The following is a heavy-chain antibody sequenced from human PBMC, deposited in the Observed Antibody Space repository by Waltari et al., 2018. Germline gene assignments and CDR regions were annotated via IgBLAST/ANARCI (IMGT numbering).Heavy chain of an antibody. CDR2: IRDKKRRYTT. Sequence: EGQLVESGGGLVQPGGSLRLSCVVSGFSFSDHYMDWVRQAPGKGLEWIAQIRDKKRRYTTEYAASVKDRFTISRDDSKSSLYLQMNSLRAEDTAVYYCARDPGDNWNRNYYGMDVWGQGTTVTVSS. D-gene: IGHD1-20*01. CDR3: ARDPGDNWNRNYYGMDV. J-gene: IGHJ6*02. CDR1: GFSFSDHY. V-gene: IGHV3-72*01.